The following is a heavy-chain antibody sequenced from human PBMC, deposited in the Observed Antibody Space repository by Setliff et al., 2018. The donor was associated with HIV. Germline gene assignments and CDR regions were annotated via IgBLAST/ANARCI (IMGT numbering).Heavy chain of an antibody. Sequence: PGGSLRLSCVASGFTFTSYWMHWVRQVPGKGPVWVSCISNDETTTNYADSVKGRITVSRDNAKNMVYLQMNSLRAEDTAVYYCARGPIHGGFDFWGQGALVTVSS. CDR1: GFTFTSYW. CDR2: ISNDETTT. V-gene: IGHV3-74*01. D-gene: IGHD3-16*01. CDR3: ARGPIHGGFDF. J-gene: IGHJ4*02.